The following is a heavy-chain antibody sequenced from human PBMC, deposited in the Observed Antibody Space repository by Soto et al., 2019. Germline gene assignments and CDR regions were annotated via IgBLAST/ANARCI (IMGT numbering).Heavy chain of an antibody. CDR3: ARGGYYDSSGYYYGHLPDY. Sequence: SETLSLTCTVSGGSISSGDYYWSWIRQPPGKGLEWIGYIYYSGSTYYNPSLKSRVTISVDTSKNQFSLKLSSVTAADTAVYYCARGGYYDSSGYYYGHLPDYSGQGTLVTVSS. CDR1: GGSISSGDYY. CDR2: IYYSGST. J-gene: IGHJ4*02. D-gene: IGHD3-22*01. V-gene: IGHV4-30-4*08.